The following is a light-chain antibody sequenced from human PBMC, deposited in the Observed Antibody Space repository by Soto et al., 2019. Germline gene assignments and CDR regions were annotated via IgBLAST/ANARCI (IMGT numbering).Light chain of an antibody. CDR1: QGISSY. J-gene: IGKJ4*01. CDR3: QQLNSYPQT. CDR2: AAS. Sequence: DIQLTQSPSFLSASVGDRVTITCRASQGISSYLAWYQQKPGKAPKLLIYAASTLQSGVPSRFSGSGSGTEFTLTISSLXXXXXXXYYCQQLNSYPQTFGGGTKVEIK. V-gene: IGKV1-9*01.